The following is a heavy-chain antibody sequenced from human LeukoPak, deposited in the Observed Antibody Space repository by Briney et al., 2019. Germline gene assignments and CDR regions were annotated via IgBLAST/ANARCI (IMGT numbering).Heavy chain of an antibody. D-gene: IGHD3-9*01. CDR1: GVSISSTEW. CDR2: IHRGGRT. V-gene: IGHV4-4*02. CDR3: GETDIWFNPIDY. Sequence: PSETLSLTCAVSGVSISSTEWWIWVRQSPGQGLEWIGEIHRGGRTRYSPSLTSRVSMSIDYSKNQFSLKVSSVTAADTAIYYCGETDIWFNPIDYWGPGSLVIVSS. J-gene: IGHJ4*02.